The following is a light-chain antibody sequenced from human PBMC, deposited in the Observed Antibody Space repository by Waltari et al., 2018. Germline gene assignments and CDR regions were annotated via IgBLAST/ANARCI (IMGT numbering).Light chain of an antibody. Sequence: VFTQSPGTLSLSPVGRATLSGRASERVPSGYLAWYQQKPGQAPRLLIFGASSGATGVPDRFSGSESGTDFTLTISRLETEASAVYYCQQYGSLPGTFGQGTKVEIK. CDR2: GAS. CDR1: ERVPSGY. CDR3: QQYGSLPGT. J-gene: IGKJ1*01. V-gene: IGKV3-20*01.